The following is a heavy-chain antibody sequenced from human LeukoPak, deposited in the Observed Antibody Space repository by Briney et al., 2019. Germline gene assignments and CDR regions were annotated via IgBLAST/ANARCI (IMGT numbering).Heavy chain of an antibody. Sequence: GGSLKLPCETGGITLHNLVMAWGRRSPGEGLVWVSRISHGIISYADSVKGRFTISRDNAKNTLILQMNSLRVEDTAVYYCARDWVYKIDYWGRGTLVTVSS. J-gene: IGHJ4*02. CDR1: GITLHNLV. CDR3: ARDWVYKIDY. V-gene: IGHV3-74*01. CDR2: ISHGII. D-gene: IGHD5-24*01.